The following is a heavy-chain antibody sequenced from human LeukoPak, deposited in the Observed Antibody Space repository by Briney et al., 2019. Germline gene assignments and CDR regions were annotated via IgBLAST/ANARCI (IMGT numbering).Heavy chain of an antibody. Sequence: GGSLRLSCAASGFIFSSYAMTWVRQATGKGLEWVSAISGSGGDTYYADSVKGRFTISRDNSKNTVYLQMNSLRAEDTAVYYCAKGQKMTDYWGQGTLVTVSS. D-gene: IGHD5-24*01. CDR1: GFIFSSYA. V-gene: IGHV3-23*01. CDR3: AKGQKMTDY. J-gene: IGHJ4*02. CDR2: ISGSGGDT.